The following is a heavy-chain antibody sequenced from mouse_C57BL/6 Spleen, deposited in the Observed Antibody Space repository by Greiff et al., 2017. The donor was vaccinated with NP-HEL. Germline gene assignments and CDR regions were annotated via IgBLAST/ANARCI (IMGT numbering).Heavy chain of an antibody. CDR3: ARGDDGGHNYYAMDY. D-gene: IGHD2-12*01. CDR2: ISSGSSTI. CDR1: GFTFSDYG. J-gene: IGHJ4*01. Sequence: DVMLVESGGGLVKPGGSLKLSCAASGFTFSDYGMHWVRQAPEKGLEWVAYISSGSSTIYYADTVKGRFTISRDNAKNTLFLQMTSLRSEDTAMYYCARGDDGGHNYYAMDYWGQGTSVTVSS. V-gene: IGHV5-17*01.